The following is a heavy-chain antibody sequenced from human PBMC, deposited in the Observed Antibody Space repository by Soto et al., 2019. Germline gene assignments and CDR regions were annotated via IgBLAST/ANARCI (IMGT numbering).Heavy chain of an antibody. Sequence: PSETLSLTCAVSGGSISSGCYSWNWIRQTPGKGLEWIGYIYYSGSSNYNPSLKSRVTISVDKSKNQFSLKLSSVTAADTAVYYCARRYGGNFDYWGQGTLVTVSS. CDR2: IYYSGSS. V-gene: IGHV4-61*05. CDR1: GGSISSGCYS. J-gene: IGHJ4*02. CDR3: ARRYGGNFDY. D-gene: IGHD2-15*01.